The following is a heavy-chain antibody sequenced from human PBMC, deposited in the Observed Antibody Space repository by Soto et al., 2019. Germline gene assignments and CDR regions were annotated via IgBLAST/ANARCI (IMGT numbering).Heavy chain of an antibody. CDR1: GFTFSSYG. CDR2: IWYDGSNK. D-gene: IGHD4-17*01. Sequence: QVQLVESGGGVVQPGRSLRLSCAASGFTFSSYGMHWVRQAPGKGLEWVAVIWYDGSNKYYADSVKGRFTISRDNSKNTLYLQMNSLRAEDTAVYYCARGASTRLFDYWGQGTLATVSS. V-gene: IGHV3-33*01. CDR3: ARGASTRLFDY. J-gene: IGHJ4*02.